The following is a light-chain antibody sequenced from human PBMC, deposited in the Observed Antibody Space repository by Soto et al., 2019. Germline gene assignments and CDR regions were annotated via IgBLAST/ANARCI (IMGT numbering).Light chain of an antibody. Sequence: DIQMTQSPSSVSASVGDRVTITCRASQDINNWLVWFQQKPGKAPKLLIKIASNLQSGVPSRFSGSGSGTDFTLTISSLQPEDFATYYCQQTVTFPFTFGPGTKVHI. CDR3: QQTVTFPFT. V-gene: IGKV1-12*01. CDR1: QDINNW. CDR2: IAS. J-gene: IGKJ3*01.